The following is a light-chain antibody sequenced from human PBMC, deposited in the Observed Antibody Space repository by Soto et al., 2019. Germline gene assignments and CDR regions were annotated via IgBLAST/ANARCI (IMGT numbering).Light chain of an antibody. CDR3: QSFDSRLSAPV. V-gene: IGLV1-40*01. J-gene: IGLJ2*01. CDR2: ANN. Sequence: QSVLTQPPSVSEAPGQRVTISCSGRTSNIGTNAVNWYQHLPGTAPRLLIYANNNRPSGVPDRFSGSKSGTSASLAITGLQGDDEADYYCQSFDSRLSAPVFGGGTKVTVL. CDR1: TSNIGTNA.